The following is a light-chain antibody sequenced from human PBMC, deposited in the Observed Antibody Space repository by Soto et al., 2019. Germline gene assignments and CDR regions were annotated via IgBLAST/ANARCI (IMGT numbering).Light chain of an antibody. V-gene: IGLV2-8*01. J-gene: IGLJ3*02. Sequence: QSALTQPPSASGSPGQSVTISCTGTSSDVGGYKYVSWYQQHPGKAPKLLIYEVSKRPSGVPDRFSGSKSGNTASLTVSGRQAADEADSYCSSYAGSYHWVFGGGTKLNVL. CDR2: EVS. CDR1: SSDVGGYKY. CDR3: SSYAGSYHWV.